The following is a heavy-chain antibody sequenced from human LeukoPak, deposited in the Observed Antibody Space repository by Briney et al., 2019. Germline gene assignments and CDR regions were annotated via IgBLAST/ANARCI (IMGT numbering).Heavy chain of an antibody. J-gene: IGHJ4*02. CDR3: ARGWEFSSGGSDY. V-gene: IGHV3-23*01. Sequence: PGGSLRLSCAASGFTFSSYAMSWVRQAPGKGLEWVSAISGSGGSTYYADSVKGRFTISRDNSKNTLYLQMNSLRAEDTAVYYCARGWEFSSGGSDYWGQGTLVTVSS. D-gene: IGHD3-16*02. CDR1: GFTFSSYA. CDR2: ISGSGGST.